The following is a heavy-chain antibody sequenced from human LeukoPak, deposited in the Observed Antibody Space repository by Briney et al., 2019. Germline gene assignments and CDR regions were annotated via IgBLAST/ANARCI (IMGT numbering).Heavy chain of an antibody. CDR2: IYYSGST. J-gene: IGHJ6*03. V-gene: IGHV4-59*01. Sequence: SETLSLTCTVSGDSISSYHWSWIRQPPGKGLEWIGYIYYSGSTNYNPSLKSRVTISVDTSKNHFSLEVSSVTAADTAVYYCARDQYSTSSFYNHYYMDVWGTGTTVTVSS. CDR3: ARDQYSTSSFYNHYYMDV. D-gene: IGHD6-6*01. CDR1: GDSISSYH.